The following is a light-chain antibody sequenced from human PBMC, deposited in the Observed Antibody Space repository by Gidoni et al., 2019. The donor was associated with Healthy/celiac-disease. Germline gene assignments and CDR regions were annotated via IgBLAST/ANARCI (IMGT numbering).Light chain of an antibody. CDR3: QQYGSSPRT. Sequence: SQSVSSSYLAWYQQKPGQAPRLLLYGASSRATGIPDRFSGSGSGPDVTITISRLEHEDVVVYYCQQYGSSPRTFGQGTKVEIK. CDR2: GAS. J-gene: IGKJ1*01. V-gene: IGKV3-20*01. CDR1: QSVSSSY.